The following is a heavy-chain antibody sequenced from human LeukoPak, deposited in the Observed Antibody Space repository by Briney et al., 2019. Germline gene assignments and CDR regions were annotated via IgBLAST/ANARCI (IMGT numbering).Heavy chain of an antibody. J-gene: IGHJ3*02. Sequence: ASVTVSCKASGYTFTSYGISWVRQAPGQGLEWMGWISAYNGNTNYPQKLQGRVTMTADTSTRTAYMELRSLTSDDTAVYYCARVGYNSAFDIWGQGTMVTVSS. CDR3: ARVGYNSAFDI. D-gene: IGHD5-24*01. CDR2: ISAYNGNT. V-gene: IGHV1-18*01. CDR1: GYTFTSYG.